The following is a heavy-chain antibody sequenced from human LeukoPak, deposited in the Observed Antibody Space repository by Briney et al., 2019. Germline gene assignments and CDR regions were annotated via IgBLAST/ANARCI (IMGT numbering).Heavy chain of an antibody. J-gene: IGHJ4*02. CDR1: GGSISSYY. V-gene: IGHV4-59*08. D-gene: IGHD3-10*01. Sequence: SETLSLTCTVSGGSISSYYWSWIRQPPGKGLEWIGYIYYSGSTNYNPSLKSRVTISVDTSKNQFSLKLSSVTAADTAVYYCARSAGDYFDYWGQGTLVTVSS. CDR3: ARSAGDYFDY. CDR2: IYYSGST.